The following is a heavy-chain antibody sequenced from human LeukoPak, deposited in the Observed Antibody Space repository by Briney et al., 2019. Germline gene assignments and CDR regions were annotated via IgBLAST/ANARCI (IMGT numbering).Heavy chain of an antibody. CDR2: ISSSSSYI. CDR1: GFTFSSYS. J-gene: IGHJ4*02. V-gene: IGHV3-21*01. D-gene: IGHD1-7*01. CDR3: ARDPQDKRRTTVNY. Sequence: GGSLRLSCAASGFTFSSYSMNWVRQAPGKGLEWVSSISSSSSYIYYADSVKGRFTISRVNAKNSLYLQMNSLRAEDTAVYYCARDPQDKRRTTVNYWGQGTLVTVSS.